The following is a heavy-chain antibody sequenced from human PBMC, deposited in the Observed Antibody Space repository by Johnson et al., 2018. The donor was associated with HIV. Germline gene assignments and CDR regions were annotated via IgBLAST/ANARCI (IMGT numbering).Heavy chain of an antibody. J-gene: IGHJ3*02. Sequence: VQLVESGGGLVQPGGSLRLSCAASGFTVSSNYMSWVRQAPGKGLECVSYISSSGSTIYYADSVKGRFTISRDNAKNSLYLQMNSRRAEDTALYYFARCNDILGAPFDAFDIWGQGTMVTVSS. CDR3: ARCNDILGAPFDAFDI. V-gene: IGHV3-11*01. CDR1: GFTVSSNY. CDR2: ISSSGSTI. D-gene: IGHD3-9*01.